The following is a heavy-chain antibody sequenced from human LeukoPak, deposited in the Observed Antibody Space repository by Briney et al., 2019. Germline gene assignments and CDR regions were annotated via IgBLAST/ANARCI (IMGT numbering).Heavy chain of an antibody. CDR3: ARDLKGPVNDVFDM. CDR2: SNSDGSST. D-gene: IGHD4-23*01. J-gene: IGHJ3*02. CDR1: GFTFKTYW. V-gene: IGHV3-74*01. Sequence: SGVSLRLSCAASGFTFKTYWMHWVPQAPGKGLVWVSHSNSDGSSTSYADSVRGRFTISRDNAKNTLYLQMNSLRAEDTAVYYCARDLKGPVNDVFDMWGQGTMVTVSS.